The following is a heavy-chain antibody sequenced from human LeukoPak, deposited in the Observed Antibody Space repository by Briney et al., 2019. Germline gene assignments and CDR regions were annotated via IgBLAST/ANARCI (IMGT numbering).Heavy chain of an antibody. J-gene: IGHJ4*02. Sequence: SETLSLTCTVSGGSIDSYYWSWIRQPPGKGLEWIGYIYYTGSTEYHPSLKSRITISLDTSKNQFSLKLTSVTAADTAVYYCARVYQSAEYYFDYWGQGNLVSVSS. D-gene: IGHD2-2*01. V-gene: IGHV4-59*01. CDR2: IYYTGST. CDR3: ARVYQSAEYYFDY. CDR1: GGSIDSYY.